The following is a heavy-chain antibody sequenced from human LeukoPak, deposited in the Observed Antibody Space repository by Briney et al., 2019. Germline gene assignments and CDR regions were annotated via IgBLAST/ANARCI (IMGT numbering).Heavy chain of an antibody. D-gene: IGHD6-13*01. V-gene: IGHV1-18*01. CDR1: GYIFSELS. CDR3: ARDGGSSWYPT. CDR2: ISAYNGNT. J-gene: IGHJ5*02. Sequence: ASVKVSCKVSGYIFSELSMHWVRQAPGQGLEWMGWISAYNGNTNYAQKLQGRVTMTTDTSTSTAYMELRSLRSDDTAVYYCARDGGSSWYPTWGQGTLVTVSS.